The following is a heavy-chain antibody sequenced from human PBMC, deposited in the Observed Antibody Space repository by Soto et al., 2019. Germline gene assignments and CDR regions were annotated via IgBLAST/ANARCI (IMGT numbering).Heavy chain of an antibody. CDR2: IWYDGSNK. J-gene: IGHJ6*02. D-gene: IGHD3-10*01. Sequence: HPGGSLRLSCAASGFTFSSYGMHWVRQAPGKGLEWVAVIWYDGSNKYYADSVKGRFTISRDNSKNTLYLQMNSLRAEDTAVYYCASYYGSGSYRNKYYYYYGMDVWGQGTTVTVSS. CDR3: ASYYGSGSYRNKYYYYYGMDV. V-gene: IGHV3-33*01. CDR1: GFTFSSYG.